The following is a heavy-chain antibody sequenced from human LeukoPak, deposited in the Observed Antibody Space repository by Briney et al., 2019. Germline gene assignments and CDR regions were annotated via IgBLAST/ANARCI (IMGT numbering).Heavy chain of an antibody. V-gene: IGHV3-23*01. CDR2: ISGSGDSI. CDR3: ARYWNDRYFDY. J-gene: IGHJ4*02. D-gene: IGHD1-1*01. CDR1: GFMFSDYA. Sequence: GGSLRLSCAVSGFMFSDYAMNWVRQAPGKGLEWVSVISGSGDSINNADSVKGRFTISRDNSKSTLYLQMNSLRAEDTAVYYCARYWNDRYFDYWGRGTLVTLSS.